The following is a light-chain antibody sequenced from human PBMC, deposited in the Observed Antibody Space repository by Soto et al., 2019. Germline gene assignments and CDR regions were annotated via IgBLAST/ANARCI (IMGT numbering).Light chain of an antibody. J-gene: IGKJ1*01. CDR1: QSVTSNY. V-gene: IGKV3-20*01. CDR2: AAS. Sequence: EIVLTQSPGTLSLSPGERATLSCRASQSVTSNYLAWYQQKPGQAPRILIFAASSRATGIPDKFSGSGSGKDFTLTISILEPDDFAVYYCQHYGSPSWTFGQGTKVEIK. CDR3: QHYGSPSWT.